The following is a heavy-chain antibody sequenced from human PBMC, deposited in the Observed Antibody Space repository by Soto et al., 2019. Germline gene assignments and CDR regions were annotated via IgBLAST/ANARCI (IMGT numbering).Heavy chain of an antibody. J-gene: IGHJ5*02. CDR3: AVVDSTGNWFDP. CDR2: MYYSGTT. V-gene: IGHV4-39*01. D-gene: IGHD3-22*01. CDR1: GGSISSSDFY. Sequence: SETLSLTCTVSGGSISSSDFYWGWLRQPPGKGLDFIGSMYYSGTTYYNPSLKSRITISVDTSKNQFSLKLISVTAADTAVYYCAVVDSTGNWFDPWGQGALVTVSS.